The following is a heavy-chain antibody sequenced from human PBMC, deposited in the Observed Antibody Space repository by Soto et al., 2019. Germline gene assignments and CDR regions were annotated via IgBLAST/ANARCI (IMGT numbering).Heavy chain of an antibody. CDR2: IWYDGSNK. D-gene: IGHD6-6*01. CDR1: GFTFSSYG. CDR3: ARGLLYSSSSLDY. Sequence: QVQLVESGGGVVQPGRSLRLSCAASGFTFSSYGMRWVRQAPGKGLEWVAVIWYDGSNKYYADSVKGRFTISRDNSKNTLYLQMNSLRAEDTAVYYRARGLLYSSSSLDYWGQGTLVTVSS. V-gene: IGHV3-33*01. J-gene: IGHJ4*02.